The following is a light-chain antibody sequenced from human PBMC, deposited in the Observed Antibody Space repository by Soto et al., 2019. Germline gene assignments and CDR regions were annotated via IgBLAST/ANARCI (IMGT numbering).Light chain of an antibody. J-gene: IGLJ2*01. CDR1: SSDVGGYKY. Sequence: QSALTQPASVSGSPGQSITISCTGTSSDVGGYKYVSWYQQHLGKAPKLMIYEVSNRPSGVSNRFSGSKSGNTASLTISGLQTEDEADHYCSSYTSKTTLVFGGGTQLTVL. V-gene: IGLV2-14*01. CDR3: SSYTSKTTLV. CDR2: EVS.